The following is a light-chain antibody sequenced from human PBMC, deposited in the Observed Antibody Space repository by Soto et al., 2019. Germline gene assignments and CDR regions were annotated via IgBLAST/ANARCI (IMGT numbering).Light chain of an antibody. V-gene: IGLV1-40*01. CDR2: GNS. CDR1: SSNIGAGYD. CDR3: QSYDSSLSGYV. Sequence: QSVLTQPPSVSGAPGQRVTISCTGSSSNIGAGYDVHWYQQLPGTAPKLLIYGNSNLPSGVPDRFSGSKSGTSASLAITGLQAEDEADYYCQSYDSSLSGYVFGTGTKATVL. J-gene: IGLJ1*01.